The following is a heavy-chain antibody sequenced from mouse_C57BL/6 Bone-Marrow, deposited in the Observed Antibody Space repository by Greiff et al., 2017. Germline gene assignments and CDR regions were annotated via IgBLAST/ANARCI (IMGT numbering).Heavy chain of an antibody. CDR3: RARLGGVL. J-gene: IGHJ3*01. CDR2: IDPEDGDT. D-gene: IGHD3-3*01. V-gene: IGHV14-1*01. CDR1: GFNINDYY. Sequence: VQLQQSGAELVRPGASVKLSCTASGFNINDYYMHWVKQRPEQGLEWIGRIDPEDGDTEYAPKFQGKATMTADTSSNPAYLQLSSLTSEDTAVYYCRARLGGVLGGQGTLVTVSA.